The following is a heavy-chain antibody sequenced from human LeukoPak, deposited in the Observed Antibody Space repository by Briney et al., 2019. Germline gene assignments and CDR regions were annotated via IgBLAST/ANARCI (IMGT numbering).Heavy chain of an antibody. CDR3: AREGIVAAARFSALDV. CDR1: GGTFSSQA. D-gene: IGHD6-13*01. J-gene: IGHJ6*02. CDR2: IIPILATP. V-gene: IGHV1-69*04. Sequence: SVKVSCKASGGTFSSQAISWVRQAPGHGLEWMGRIIPILATPTYAQKFQGRVTITADKSTSTAYMDLSSLRSEDTAVYYCAREGIVAAARFSALDVWGQGITVTVSS.